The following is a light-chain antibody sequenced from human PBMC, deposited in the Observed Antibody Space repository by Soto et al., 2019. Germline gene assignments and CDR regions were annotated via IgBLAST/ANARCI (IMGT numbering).Light chain of an antibody. CDR1: QSVSSSY. CDR3: QQYNNWLT. V-gene: IGKV3-15*01. Sequence: ETVFTRSLVTLSLPPAVRVTLCWRASQSVSSSYLAWYKKKPRQAPRLLIYGASTRATGIPARFSASASGTEFTITIRRLKSDVFAVDYCQQYNNWLTFGQGTKVDIK. J-gene: IGKJ1*01. CDR2: GAS.